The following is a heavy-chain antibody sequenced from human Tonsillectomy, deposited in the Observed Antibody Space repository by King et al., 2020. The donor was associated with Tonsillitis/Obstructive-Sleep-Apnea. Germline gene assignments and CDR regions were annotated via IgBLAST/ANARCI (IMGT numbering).Heavy chain of an antibody. D-gene: IGHD3-9*01. CDR3: ARDLYYDILTGYLDV. CDR1: GGSISNYY. J-gene: IGHJ6*04. V-gene: IGHV4-59*01. Sequence: VQLQESGPGLVKPSETLSLTCTVSGGSISNYYWSWIRQPPGKGLEWIGYIYYSGSTNYNPSLKSRFTISVDTSKNQFSLKLSSVTAADTAVYYCARDLYYDILTGYLDVWGTGTTVTVSS. CDR2: IYYSGST.